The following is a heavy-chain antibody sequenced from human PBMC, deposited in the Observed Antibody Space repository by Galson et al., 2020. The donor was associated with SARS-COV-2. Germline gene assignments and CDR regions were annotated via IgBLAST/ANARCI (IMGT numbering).Heavy chain of an antibody. Sequence: TGGSLRLSCAASGFPFSSYSMNWVRQAPGKGLEWVSSINDISTYIYYADSVKGRFTISRDNAKNSLFLQMSSLRAEDTAVYYCARRYGYNGPDYWGRGTLVTVSS. CDR3: ARRYGYNGPDY. CDR2: INDISTYI. D-gene: IGHD5-18*01. J-gene: IGHJ4*02. V-gene: IGHV3-21*01. CDR1: GFPFSSYS.